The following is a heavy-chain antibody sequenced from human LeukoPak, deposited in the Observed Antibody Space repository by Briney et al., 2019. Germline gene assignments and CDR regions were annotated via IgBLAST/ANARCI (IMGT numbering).Heavy chain of an antibody. CDR3: ASSALMSSDWLGFDY. Sequence: PSETLSLTYTVSGVSISSYYWSWIRQPPGKGLDWIGNIYYSGSTNYNPSLKSRVTISQDTSKNQFSLKLSSVTAADTAVYYCASSALMSSDWLGFDYRGQGTLVTVSS. CDR2: IYYSGST. D-gene: IGHD6-19*01. J-gene: IGHJ4*02. V-gene: IGHV4-59*01. CDR1: GVSISSYY.